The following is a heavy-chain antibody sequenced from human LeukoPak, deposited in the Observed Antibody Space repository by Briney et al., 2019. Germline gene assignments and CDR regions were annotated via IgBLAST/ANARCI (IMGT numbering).Heavy chain of an antibody. CDR2: IIPILGIA. CDR1: GGTFSSYA. J-gene: IGHJ5*02. CDR3: ARDSSSAIGWFDP. D-gene: IGHD2-21*01. Sequence: AVKVSCKASGGTFSSYAISWVRPAPGQGLEWMGRIIPILGIANYAQKFQGRVTITADKSTSTAYMELSSLRSEDTAVYYCARDSSSAIGWFDPWGQGTLVTVSS. V-gene: IGHV1-69*04.